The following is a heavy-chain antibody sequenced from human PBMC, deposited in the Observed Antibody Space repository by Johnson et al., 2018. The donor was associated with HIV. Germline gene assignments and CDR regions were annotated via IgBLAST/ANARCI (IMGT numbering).Heavy chain of an antibody. Sequence: VQLVESGGGVVQPGGSLRLSCAASGFPFSSYAMSWVRQAPGKGLEWVSAISGSGGSTYYADSVKGRFTISRDNAKNSLYLQMNSLRAEDTAVYYCARDLYSSSWYASDAFDIWGQGTMVTVSS. J-gene: IGHJ3*02. CDR1: GFPFSSYA. V-gene: IGHV3-23*04. CDR3: ARDLYSSSWYASDAFDI. CDR2: ISGSGGST. D-gene: IGHD6-13*01.